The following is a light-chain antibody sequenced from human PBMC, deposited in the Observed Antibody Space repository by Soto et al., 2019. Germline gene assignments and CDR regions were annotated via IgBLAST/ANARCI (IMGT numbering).Light chain of an antibody. J-gene: IGLJ2*01. CDR2: EVS. V-gene: IGLV2-14*01. CDR3: SSFSSGSSLVV. Sequence: QSALTQPASVSGSLGQSITISCSGTASDVGGYKYVSWYQQSPGKAPKLMIYEVSNRPSGISNRFSGSKSGNTASLTISGLQAEDEADYYCSSFSSGSSLVVFGGGTKLTVL. CDR1: ASDVGGYKY.